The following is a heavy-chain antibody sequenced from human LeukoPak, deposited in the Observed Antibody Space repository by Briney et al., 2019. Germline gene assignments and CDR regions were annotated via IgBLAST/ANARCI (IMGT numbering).Heavy chain of an antibody. CDR3: ARDGGYCSGGSCSYYFDY. Sequence: GGSLRLSCAASGFTFSSYGMHWVRQAPGKGLEWVAVIWYDGSNKYYADSVKGRFTISRDNSKNTLYLQMNSLRAEDTAVYYCARDGGYCSGGSCSYYFDYWGQGTLVTVSS. CDR1: GFTFSSYG. CDR2: IWYDGSNK. J-gene: IGHJ4*02. V-gene: IGHV3-33*01. D-gene: IGHD2-15*01.